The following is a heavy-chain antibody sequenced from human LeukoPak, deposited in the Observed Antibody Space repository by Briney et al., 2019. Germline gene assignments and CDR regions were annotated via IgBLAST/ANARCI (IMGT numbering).Heavy chain of an antibody. V-gene: IGHV4-31*03. CDR2: IYYSGST. CDR1: GGSISSGGYY. Sequence: SETLSLTCTVSGGSISSGGYYWSWIRQHPGKGLEWIGYIYYSGSTYYNPSLKSRVTISVDTSKNHFSLKLTSVTAADTAVYYCARRGSSGWYADFDYWGHGTLVTVSS. J-gene: IGHJ4*01. CDR3: ARRGSSGWYADFDY. D-gene: IGHD6-19*01.